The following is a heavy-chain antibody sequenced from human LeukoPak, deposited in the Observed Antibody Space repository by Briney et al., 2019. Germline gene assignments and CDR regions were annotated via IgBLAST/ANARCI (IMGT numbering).Heavy chain of an antibody. CDR2: ISGSGVSI. J-gene: IGHJ4*02. V-gene: IGHV3-23*01. CDR1: GFTFSSSA. Sequence: GGSLRLSCAASGFTFSSSAMGWVRQAPGKGLEWISSISGSGVSIYYGDSVQGRFTTSRDNSRNTLYLQMNGLRAEDTAVYYCAKDLGRYRNNYFDYWGQGSPVTVSS. CDR3: AKDLGRYRNNYFDY. D-gene: IGHD1-26*01.